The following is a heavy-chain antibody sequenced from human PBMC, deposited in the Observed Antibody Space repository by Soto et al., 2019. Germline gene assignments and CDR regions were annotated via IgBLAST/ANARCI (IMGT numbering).Heavy chain of an antibody. Sequence: SETLSLTCTVSGGSISSGDYYWSWIRQPPGKGLEWIGYIYYSGSTYYNPSLKSRVTISVDTSKNQFSLKLSSVTAADTAVYYCARDLYYYDSSGYYPPHNWFAPWGQGTLVPVAS. J-gene: IGHJ5*02. CDR3: ARDLYYYDSSGYYPPHNWFAP. D-gene: IGHD3-22*01. CDR1: GGSISSGDYY. V-gene: IGHV4-30-4*01. CDR2: IYYSGST.